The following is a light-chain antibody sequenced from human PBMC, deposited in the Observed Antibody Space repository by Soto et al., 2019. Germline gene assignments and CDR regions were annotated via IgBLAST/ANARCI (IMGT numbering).Light chain of an antibody. V-gene: IGKV1-5*03. Sequence: DIQMTQSPSTLSASVGDRVTITCRASQSISSWLAWYQQKPGKAPKLLIYKASSLESGVPSRFSGSGSGTEFTLTISSLQPDGIATYYCQQYNIYSWTFGQGTKVDIK. CDR1: QSISSW. J-gene: IGKJ1*01. CDR3: QQYNIYSWT. CDR2: KAS.